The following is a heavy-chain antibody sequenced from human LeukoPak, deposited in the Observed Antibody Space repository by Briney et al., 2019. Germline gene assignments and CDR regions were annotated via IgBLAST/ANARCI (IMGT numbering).Heavy chain of an antibody. D-gene: IGHD2-15*01. CDR3: ARALRGCSGGSCRNNWFDP. Sequence: SETMSLTCAVYGGSFIGYYWSWIRQPPGKGLEWIGEINHSGSTNYNPSLKSRVTISVDTSKNQFSLKLSSVTAADTAVYYCARALRGCSGGSCRNNWFDPWGQATLVTVSS. V-gene: IGHV4-34*01. J-gene: IGHJ5*02. CDR1: GGSFIGYY. CDR2: INHSGST.